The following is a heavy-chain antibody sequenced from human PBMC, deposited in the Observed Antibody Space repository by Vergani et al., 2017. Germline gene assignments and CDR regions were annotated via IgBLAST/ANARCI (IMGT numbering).Heavy chain of an antibody. CDR1: GGSISSSSYY. V-gene: IGHV4-39*07. CDR2: IYYSGST. Sequence: QVQLQESGPGLVKPSETLSLTCTVSGGSISSSSYYWGWIRQPPGKGLEWIGSIYYSGSTYYNPSLKSRVTISVDTSKNQFSLKLSSVTAADTAVYYCATVPTMVRGPHGVNWFDPWGQGTLVTVSS. CDR3: ATVPTMVRGPHGVNWFDP. D-gene: IGHD3-10*01. J-gene: IGHJ5*02.